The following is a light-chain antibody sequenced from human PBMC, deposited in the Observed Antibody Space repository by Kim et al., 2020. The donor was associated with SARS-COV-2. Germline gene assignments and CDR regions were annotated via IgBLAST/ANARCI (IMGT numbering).Light chain of an antibody. CDR1: QSISTW. Sequence: DIHMTQSPATLSAVVGDRVTITCRASQSISTWVAWYQQKPGKAPNPLIYKTSILESGVPSRFSGSASGTDFTLTITSLQPDDFGTYYCQHYSTYPWTFGQGTKVDIK. CDR3: QHYSTYPWT. V-gene: IGKV1-5*03. J-gene: IGKJ1*01. CDR2: KTS.